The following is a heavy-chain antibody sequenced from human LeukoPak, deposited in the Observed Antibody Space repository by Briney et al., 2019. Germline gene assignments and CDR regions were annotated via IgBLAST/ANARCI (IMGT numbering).Heavy chain of an antibody. CDR2: INHSGST. J-gene: IGHJ5*02. V-gene: IGHV4-34*01. Sequence: SETLSLTCAVYGGSFSGYYWSWIRQPPGKGLEWIGEINHSGSTNYNPSLKSRVTISVDTSKNQFSLKLSSVTAADTAVYYCARQLPYDRNYFDPWGQGTLVTVSS. CDR3: ARQLPYDRNYFDP. D-gene: IGHD1-7*01. CDR1: GGSFSGYY.